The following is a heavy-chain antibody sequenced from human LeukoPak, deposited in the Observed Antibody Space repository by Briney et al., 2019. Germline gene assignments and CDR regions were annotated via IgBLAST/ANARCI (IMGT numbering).Heavy chain of an antibody. CDR2: IYTSGST. V-gene: IGHV4-61*02. CDR1: GGSFSSGSYY. Sequence: SETLSLTCTVSGGSFSSGSYYWSWIRQPAGKGLEWIGRIYTSGSTNYNPSLKSRVTISVDTSKNQFSLKLSSVTAADTAVYYCARDSFYYDSNTYYYLFDYWGQGTLVTVSS. CDR3: ARDSFYYDSNTYYYLFDY. J-gene: IGHJ4*02. D-gene: IGHD3-22*01.